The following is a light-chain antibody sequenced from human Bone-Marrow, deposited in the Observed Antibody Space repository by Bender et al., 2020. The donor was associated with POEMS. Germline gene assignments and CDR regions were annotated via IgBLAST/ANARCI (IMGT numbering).Light chain of an antibody. Sequence: QSALTQPASVSGSHGQSITISCTGTSSDVGDYNSVSWYQQHPGKAPILIIYDVTNRPSRVSSRFSGSKSANAASLTISGLQAEDEAVYYCSSYTSISTLVFGGGTKVTVL. V-gene: IGLV2-14*03. J-gene: IGLJ3*02. CDR2: DVT. CDR1: SSDVGDYNS. CDR3: SSYTSISTLV.